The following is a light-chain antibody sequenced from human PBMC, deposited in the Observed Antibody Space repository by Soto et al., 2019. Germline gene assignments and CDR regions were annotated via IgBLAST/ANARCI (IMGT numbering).Light chain of an antibody. Sequence: AIRMTQSPFSFPASTGYRFTMNCRASQGISSYLAWYQQKPGKAPKLLIYAASTLQSGVPSRFSGSGSGTDFTLTISCLQSEDFAVYYCQKYNNWPINFGKGPRLEI. J-gene: IGKJ5*01. V-gene: IGKV1-8*01. CDR1: QGISSY. CDR2: AAS. CDR3: QKYNNWPIN.